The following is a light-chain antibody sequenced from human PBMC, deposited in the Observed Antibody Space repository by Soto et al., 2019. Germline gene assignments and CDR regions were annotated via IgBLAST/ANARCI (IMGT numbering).Light chain of an antibody. J-gene: IGKJ1*01. CDR3: QQFSSYSRT. CDR1: QSVNSW. V-gene: IGKV1-5*01. CDR2: SVS. Sequence: DIQMTQSPSTLSAYVGDRVTITCRASQSVNSWLAWYQQKPGRAPKLLIYSVSNLDSGVPSRFSGSGSGTESTLTISSLQPDDFATYYCQQFSSYSRTFGQGTKVDIK.